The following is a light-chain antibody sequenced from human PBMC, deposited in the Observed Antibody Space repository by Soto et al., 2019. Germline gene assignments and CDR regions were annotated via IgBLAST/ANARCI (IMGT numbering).Light chain of an antibody. V-gene: IGKV3-20*01. J-gene: IGKJ5*01. CDR2: DAD. CDR1: HSVSSTF. CDR3: QQSASSVT. Sequence: DTVLTQSPGTLSLSPRESATLTCSASHSVSSTFLAWYQQKPGQAPTLLIYDADTRATGIPDRFSGSGFGTHFTLTISSLETEDFAMYYCQQSASSVTFGQGTRLEIK.